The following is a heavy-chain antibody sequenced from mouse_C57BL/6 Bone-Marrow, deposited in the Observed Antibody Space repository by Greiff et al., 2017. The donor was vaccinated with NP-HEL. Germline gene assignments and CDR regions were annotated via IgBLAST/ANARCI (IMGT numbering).Heavy chain of an antibody. V-gene: IGHV5-4*01. D-gene: IGHD1-1*01. CDR1: GFTFSSYA. J-gene: IGHJ4*01. CDR2: ISDGDSYT. Sequence: EVQLVESGGGLVKPGGSLKLSCAASGFTFSSYAMSWVRQTPEKRLEWVATISDGDSYTYYPDNVKGRFTITRDNAKNNLYLQMSHLKSEDTAMYYCARERDYVSKYAMDDWGKGTSVTVSS. CDR3: ARERDYVSKYAMDD.